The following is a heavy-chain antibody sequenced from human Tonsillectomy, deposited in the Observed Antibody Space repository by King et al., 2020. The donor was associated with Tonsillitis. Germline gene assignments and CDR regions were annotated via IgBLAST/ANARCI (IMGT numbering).Heavy chain of an antibody. CDR3: ARSYYDSGGYPNGMDV. V-gene: IGHV3-33*05. CDR2: ISYDGSNK. Sequence: VQLVESGGGVVQPGRSLRLSCAASGFTFSNYDIHWVRQGPGKGLEWVAVISYDGSNKYSEDSVKGRFTISRDNSKSTLYLQMNSLRAEDTAVYYCARSYYDSGGYPNGMDVWGQGTTVTVSS. D-gene: IGHD3-22*01. J-gene: IGHJ6*02. CDR1: GFTFSNYD.